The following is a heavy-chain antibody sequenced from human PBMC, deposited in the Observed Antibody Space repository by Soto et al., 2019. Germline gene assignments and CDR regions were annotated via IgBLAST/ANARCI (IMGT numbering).Heavy chain of an antibody. CDR3: GRVPYYGPGSNSPDGMAV. CDR2: VSPPFRTS. J-gene: IGHJ6*01. V-gene: IGHV1-69*01. Sequence: QVQLVQSGAEVKKPGSSVKVSCKTSGVSFNNNGIGWVRQAPGHGLEWMGGVSPPFRTSNYARKFQGRISITADASPANVNRELSTRTPEATPKYYVGRVPYYGPGSNSPDGMAVWGKGPRSPSPQ. D-gene: IGHD3-10*01. CDR1: GVSFNNNG.